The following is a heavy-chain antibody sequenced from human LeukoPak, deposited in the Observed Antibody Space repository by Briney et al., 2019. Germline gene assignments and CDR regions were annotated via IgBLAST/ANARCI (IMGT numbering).Heavy chain of an antibody. CDR2: IRYDGSNK. CDR1: GFTFSSYG. V-gene: IGHV3-30*02. J-gene: IGHJ6*03. D-gene: IGHD3-3*01. CDR3: ARDLYLRFLEWLPYYYYFMDV. Sequence: GGSLRLSCAASGFTFSSYGMHWVRQAPGKGLEWVAFIRYDGSNKYYADSVKGRFTISRDNSKNTLYLQMNSLRAEDTAVYYCARDLYLRFLEWLPYYYYFMDVWGKGTTVTVSS.